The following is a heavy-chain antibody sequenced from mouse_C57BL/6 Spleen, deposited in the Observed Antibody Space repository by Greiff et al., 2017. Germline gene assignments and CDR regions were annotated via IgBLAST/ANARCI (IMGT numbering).Heavy chain of an antibody. CDR1: GYSFTGYF. V-gene: IGHV1-20*01. D-gene: IGHD1-1*01. J-gene: IGHJ1*03. CDR3: ARTAGSSLWYFDV. CDR2: INPYNGDT. Sequence: EVQRVESGPELVKPGDSVKISCKASGYSFTGYFMNWVMQSHGKSLEWIGRINPYNGDTFYNQKFKGKATLTVDKSSSTAHMELRSLTSEDSAVYYCARTAGSSLWYFDVWGTGTTVTVSS.